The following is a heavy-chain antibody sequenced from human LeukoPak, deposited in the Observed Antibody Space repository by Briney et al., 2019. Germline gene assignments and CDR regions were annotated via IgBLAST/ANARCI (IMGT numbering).Heavy chain of an antibody. V-gene: IGHV3-74*01. CDR3: ARVRSSGWSYFDY. CDR2: INSDGSST. Sequence: GGSLRLSCAASGFTFSSYWMHWVRQAPGKGLVWVSRINSDGSSTSYADSVKGRFTISRDNAKDTMYLQMNSLRAEDTAVYYCARVRSSGWSYFDYWGQGILVTVSS. J-gene: IGHJ4*02. CDR1: GFTFSSYW. D-gene: IGHD6-19*01.